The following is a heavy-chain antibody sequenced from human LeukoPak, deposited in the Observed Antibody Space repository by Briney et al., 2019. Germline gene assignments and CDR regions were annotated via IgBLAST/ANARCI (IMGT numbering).Heavy chain of an antibody. CDR2: ISDSGST. Sequence: SQTLSLTCTVSGGSISSGGYYWSWIRQHPETGLEWIGYISDSGSTYYNPSLKSRVTISVDTSKNRFSLKLSSVTAADTAVYYCTRDRGSAWSLLFDSWGQGTLVTVSS. J-gene: IGHJ4*02. D-gene: IGHD6-19*01. CDR3: TRDRGSAWSLLFDS. CDR1: GGSISSGGYY. V-gene: IGHV4-31*03.